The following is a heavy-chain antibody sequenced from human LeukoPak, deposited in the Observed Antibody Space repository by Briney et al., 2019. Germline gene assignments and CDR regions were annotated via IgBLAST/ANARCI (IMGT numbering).Heavy chain of an antibody. CDR3: ARDGYDYVWGSHNFDY. J-gene: IGHJ4*02. V-gene: IGHV7-4-1*02. D-gene: IGHD3-16*01. CDR2: INTNTGNP. CDR1: GYTFTSYA. Sequence: APVKVSCKASGYTFTSYAMNWVRQAPGQGLEWMGWINTNTGNPTYAQGFTGRFVFSLDTSVSTAYLQISSLKAEDTAVYYCARDGYDYVWGSHNFDYWGQGTLVTVSS.